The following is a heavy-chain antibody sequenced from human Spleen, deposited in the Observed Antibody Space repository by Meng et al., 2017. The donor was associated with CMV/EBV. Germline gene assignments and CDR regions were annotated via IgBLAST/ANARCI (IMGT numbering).Heavy chain of an antibody. D-gene: IGHD2-2*01. V-gene: IGHV3-74*01. Sequence: GESLKISCAASGFTFDDYAMHWVRQAPGKGLEWVSRINSDGSSTIYADSVKGLFTISRDNAKNTLYLQMNSLRAEDTAVYYCARQYCGDTSCWGAFDMWGQGTMVTVSS. CDR3: ARQYCGDTSCWGAFDM. CDR2: INSDGSST. CDR1: GFTFDDYA. J-gene: IGHJ3*02.